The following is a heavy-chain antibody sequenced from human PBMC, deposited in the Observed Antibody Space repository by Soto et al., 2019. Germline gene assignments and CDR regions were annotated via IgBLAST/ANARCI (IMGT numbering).Heavy chain of an antibody. J-gene: IGHJ6*03. CDR3: ARKGAAASYSHYYMDV. V-gene: IGHV4-59*01. Sequence: QVQLQESGPGLVKPSETLSLTCTVSGGSISPYYWSWIRQPPGKGLEWIGYIYYSGNTNYNPSLESRVTISVDTSRNQFALKLTSVTAADTAVYYCARKGAAASYSHYYMDVWGRGTKVTVSS. D-gene: IGHD6-13*01. CDR2: IYYSGNT. CDR1: GGSISPYY.